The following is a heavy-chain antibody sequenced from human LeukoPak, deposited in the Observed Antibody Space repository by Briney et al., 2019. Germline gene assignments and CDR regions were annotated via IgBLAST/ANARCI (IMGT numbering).Heavy chain of an antibody. CDR1: GFTFSAYA. D-gene: IGHD3-9*01. J-gene: IGHJ4*02. CDR2: ISGSGGST. Sequence: GGSLRLSCAASGFTFSAYAMSWVRQAPGKGLEWVSAISGSGGSTYYADSVKGRFTISRDNSKNTLYLQMNSLRAEDTAVYYCAKTPHDILTGYYKGAHFDYWGQGTLATVSS. CDR3: AKTPHDILTGYYKGAHFDY. V-gene: IGHV3-23*01.